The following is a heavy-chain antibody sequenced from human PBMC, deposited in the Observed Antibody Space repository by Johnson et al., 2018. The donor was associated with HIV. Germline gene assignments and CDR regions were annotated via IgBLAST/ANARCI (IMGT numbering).Heavy chain of an antibody. CDR2: ISFDGSNK. CDR3: ARGHGSDAFDI. J-gene: IGHJ3*02. Sequence: QVQLVESGGGVVQPGRSLRLSCAASGFTFSSYGMHWVRQAPGQGLEWVALISFDGSNKYYADSVKGRFTISRENAKNSLYLQMNSLRAGDTAVYYCARGHGSDAFDIWGQGTMVTVSS. V-gene: IGHV3-30*03. D-gene: IGHD2-2*03. CDR1: GFTFSSYG.